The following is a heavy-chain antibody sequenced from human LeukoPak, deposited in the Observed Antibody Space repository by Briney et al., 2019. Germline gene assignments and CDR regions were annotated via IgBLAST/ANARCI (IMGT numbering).Heavy chain of an antibody. V-gene: IGHV1-69*06. CDR1: GDTFRRYP. D-gene: IGHD5-24*01. CDR2: IIPIFGTA. J-gene: IGHJ4*02. CDR3: ASLKDGYNHLFDY. Sequence: SVKVSCKASGDTFRRYPICWVRQAPGQGLEWMGGIIPIFGTANYAQTFQGRVTITADKSTSTAYMEQSSLRSEDTAVYYCASLKDGYNHLFDYWGQGTLVTVSS.